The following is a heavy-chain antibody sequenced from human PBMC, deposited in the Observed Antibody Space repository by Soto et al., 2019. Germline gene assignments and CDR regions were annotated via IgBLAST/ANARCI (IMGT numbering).Heavy chain of an antibody. V-gene: IGHV3-74*03. CDR2: IDSGGISI. CDR3: TRAFPDDGNWHNDL. J-gene: IGHJ5*02. Sequence: GGSLRLSCAASGFTFSSYWMYWVRQAPGKGLVWVSRIDSGGISITYADSVKGRFTISRDNARNTLYLQMNSLRAEDTAVYYCTRAFPDDGNWHNDLWGQGTLVTVSS. CDR1: GFTFSSYW. D-gene: IGHD1-1*01.